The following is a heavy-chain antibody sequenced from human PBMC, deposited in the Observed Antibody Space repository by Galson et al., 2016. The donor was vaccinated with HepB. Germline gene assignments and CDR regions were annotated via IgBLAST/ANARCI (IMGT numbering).Heavy chain of an antibody. CDR2: VHPSGGST. D-gene: IGHD6-25*01. CDR3: ARGPSLWYFYL. J-gene: IGHJ2*01. Sequence: SVKVSCKASGYTFTSYFVHWVRQAPGQGLEWMGIVHPSGGSTNYAQQFQGRVTMTRDTSTSTVYMELSSLRSEDTAVYYCARGPSLWYFYLWGRGTLVTVSS. V-gene: IGHV1-46*01. CDR1: GYTFTSYF.